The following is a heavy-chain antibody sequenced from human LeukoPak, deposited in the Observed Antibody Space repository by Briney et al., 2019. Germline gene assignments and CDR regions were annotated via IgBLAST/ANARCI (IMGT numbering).Heavy chain of an antibody. CDR1: GGSISSSGYH. V-gene: IGHV4-39*01. D-gene: IGHD1-26*01. CDR3: ARHEYSGSYYGLSWFDP. CDR2: IYYSGST. Sequence: SETLSLTCTVSGGSISSSGYHWGWLRQPPGKGLEWIASIYYSGSTYDNPSLKSRVTISVDTSKNQLSLKLSSLTAADTAVYYCARHEYSGSYYGLSWFDPWGQGTLVTVSS. J-gene: IGHJ5*02.